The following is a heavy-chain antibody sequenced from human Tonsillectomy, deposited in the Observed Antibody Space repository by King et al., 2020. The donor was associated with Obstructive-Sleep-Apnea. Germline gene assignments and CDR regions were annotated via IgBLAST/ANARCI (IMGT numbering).Heavy chain of an antibody. D-gene: IGHD6-19*01. Sequence: VQLVESGGGLVQPGGSLRLSCAASGFNVSINFMSWVRQAPGKGLEWVSVIYSVGNTYYADSVNGRFTISRDNSKNTLHLQMISLRAEDTAVYYCARSFGWNYYYGLDVWGQGTTVTVSS. CDR3: ARSFGWNYYYGLDV. J-gene: IGHJ6*02. CDR1: GFNVSINF. V-gene: IGHV3-66*01. CDR2: IYSVGNT.